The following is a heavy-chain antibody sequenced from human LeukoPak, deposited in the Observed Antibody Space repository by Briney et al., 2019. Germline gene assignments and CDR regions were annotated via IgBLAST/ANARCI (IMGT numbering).Heavy chain of an antibody. CDR3: ARGGGIVVVPAAIPNWFDP. V-gene: IGHV1-46*03. CDR2: INPSGGST. Sequence: ASVKVSCKASGYTFTSYYMHWVRQAPGQGLEWMGIINPSGGSTSYAQKFQGRVTMTRDTSTSTVYMELSSLRSEDTAVYYCARGGGIVVVPAAIPNWFDPWGQGTLVTVSS. CDR1: GYTFTSYY. D-gene: IGHD2-2*02. J-gene: IGHJ5*02.